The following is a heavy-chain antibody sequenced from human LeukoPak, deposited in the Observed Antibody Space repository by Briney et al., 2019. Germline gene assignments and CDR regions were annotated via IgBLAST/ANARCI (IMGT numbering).Heavy chain of an antibody. J-gene: IGHJ4*02. CDR1: GFTFSSYS. V-gene: IGHV3-48*01. Sequence: GGSLRLSCAASGFTFSSYSMNWVRQAPGKGLEWVSYISSSSSTIYYADSVKGRFTISRDNAKNSLYLQMNSLRAEDTAVYYCASEIDYGDRSNFGYWGQGTLVTVSS. CDR3: ASEIDYGDRSNFGY. CDR2: ISSSSSTI. D-gene: IGHD4-17*01.